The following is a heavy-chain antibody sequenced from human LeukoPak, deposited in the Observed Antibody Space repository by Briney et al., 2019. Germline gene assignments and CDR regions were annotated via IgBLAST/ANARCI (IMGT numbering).Heavy chain of an antibody. CDR3: ARISTAVAGADY. D-gene: IGHD6-19*01. V-gene: IGHV3-7*01. Sequence: PGGSLRLSCGAFGFTFSRSWMSWVRQVPGKGREWVANIKQDESETYYVDSVKGRFTVSRDNTKNSLYLQMDSLRAEDTAVYYCARISTAVAGADYWGQGTLVTVSS. CDR2: IKQDESET. J-gene: IGHJ4*02. CDR1: GFTFSRSW.